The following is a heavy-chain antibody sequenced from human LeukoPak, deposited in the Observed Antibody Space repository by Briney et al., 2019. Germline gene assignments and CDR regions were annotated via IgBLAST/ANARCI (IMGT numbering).Heavy chain of an antibody. D-gene: IGHD3-9*01. V-gene: IGHV4-34*01. CDR2: INHSGST. J-gene: IGHJ4*02. Sequence: SETLSLTCAVYGGSSSGYYWSWIRQPPGKGLEWIGEINHSGSTNYNPSLKSRVTISVDTSKNQFSLKLSSVTAADTAVYYCARGRGLRYFDWLDYWGQGTLVTVSS. CDR3: ARGRGLRYFDWLDY. CDR1: GGSSSGYY.